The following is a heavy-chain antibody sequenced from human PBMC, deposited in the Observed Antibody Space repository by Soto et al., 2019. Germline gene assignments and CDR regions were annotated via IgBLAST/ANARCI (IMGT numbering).Heavy chain of an antibody. CDR1: GGSISSSNW. CDR3: ARRWGEGRVDY. V-gene: IGHV4-4*02. Sequence: QVQLQESGPGLVKPSGTLSLTCAVSGGSISSSNWWSWVRQPPGKGLEWIGESYHSGNTNYNPSLKSRVTMAVDKSRNQFSRKLSSVTAADTAVYYCARRWGEGRVDYWGQGTLVTVSS. J-gene: IGHJ4*02. D-gene: IGHD3-10*01. CDR2: SYHSGNT.